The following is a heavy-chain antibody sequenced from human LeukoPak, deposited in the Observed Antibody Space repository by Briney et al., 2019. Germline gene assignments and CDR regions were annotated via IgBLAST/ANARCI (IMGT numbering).Heavy chain of an antibody. V-gene: IGHV3-53*01. CDR2: LYTGGST. CDR1: GFTVSSHY. D-gene: IGHD5/OR15-5a*01. J-gene: IGHJ4*02. Sequence: PGGSLRLSCAASGFTVSSHYMNWVRQAPGKGLEWVSILYTGGSTYYADSVKGRFTISRDNSKTTLYLQMNSLRAEDTDVYYCARAVSVSSYYFDCWGQGTLVTVSS. CDR3: ARAVSVSSYYFDC.